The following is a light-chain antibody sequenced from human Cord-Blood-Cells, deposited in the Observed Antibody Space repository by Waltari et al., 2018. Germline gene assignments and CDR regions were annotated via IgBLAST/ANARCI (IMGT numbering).Light chain of an antibody. CDR1: SSDVGGYNY. J-gene: IGLJ1*01. CDR2: EVS. Sequence: QSALTQPASVSGSPGQSITISCTGTSSDVGGYNYVSWYQQHPGKAPKLMIYEVSNRPAGVSSRFYGSESGNTASLTISGLQAEDEADYYCSSYTSSSTYVFGTGTKVTVL. V-gene: IGLV2-14*01. CDR3: SSYTSSSTYV.